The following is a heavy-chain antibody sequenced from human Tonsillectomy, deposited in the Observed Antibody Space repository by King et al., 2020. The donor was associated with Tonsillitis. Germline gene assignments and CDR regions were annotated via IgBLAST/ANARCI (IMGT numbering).Heavy chain of an antibody. J-gene: IGHJ4*02. CDR1: GYTFTRYA. CDR3: ARALKSHFDILTGSPTPAGY. Sequence: QLVQSGSELKNPGASVKVSCKASGYTFTRYAMNWVRQAPGQGLEWMGWINTNTGNPTYAQDFTGRFVFSLDTSVSTAYLQISSLKTEDTAVYYCARALKSHFDILTGSPTPAGYWGQGTLVTVSS. V-gene: IGHV7-4-1*02. D-gene: IGHD3-9*01. CDR2: INTNTGNP.